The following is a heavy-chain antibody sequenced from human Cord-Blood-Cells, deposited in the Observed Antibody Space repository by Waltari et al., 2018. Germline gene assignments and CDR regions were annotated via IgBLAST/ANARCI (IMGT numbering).Heavy chain of an antibody. CDR1: GFPFSRYW. CDR3: ARVLVTGTNFDY. V-gene: IGHV3-7*01. D-gene: IGHD1-7*01. J-gene: IGHJ4*02. CDR2: IKQDGSEK. Sequence: EVQLVESGGGLVQPGGSLRLSCAASGFPFSRYWMSWVRQAPGKGLEWVANIKQDGSEKYYVDSVKGRFTISRDNAKNSLYLQMNSLRAEDTAVYYCARVLVTGTNFDYWGQGTLVTVSS.